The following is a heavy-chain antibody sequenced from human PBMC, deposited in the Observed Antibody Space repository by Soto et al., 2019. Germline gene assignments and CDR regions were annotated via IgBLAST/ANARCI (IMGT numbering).Heavy chain of an antibody. Sequence: PSETLSLTCTVSGGSISSGDYYWSWIRQPPGKGLEWIGYIYYSGSTYYNPSLKSRVTISVDTSKNQFSLKLSSVTAADTAVYYCARDRSRGRYGMDVWGQGTTVTVYS. CDR1: GGSISSGDYY. CDR2: IYYSGST. CDR3: ARDRSRGRYGMDV. V-gene: IGHV4-30-4*01. J-gene: IGHJ6*02. D-gene: IGHD1-26*01.